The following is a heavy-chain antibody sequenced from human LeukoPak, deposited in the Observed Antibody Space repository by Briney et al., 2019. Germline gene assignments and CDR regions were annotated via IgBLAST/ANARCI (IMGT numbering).Heavy chain of an antibody. Sequence: GASVKVSCKASGYTFTSYDINWVRQATGQGLEWMGWMNPNSGNTGYAQKFQGRVTITRNTSISTAYMELSSLRSEDTAVYYCARGALWFGYFDYWGQGTLVTVSS. V-gene: IGHV1-8*03. D-gene: IGHD3-10*01. CDR3: ARGALWFGYFDY. CDR2: MNPNSGNT. CDR1: GYTFTSYD. J-gene: IGHJ4*02.